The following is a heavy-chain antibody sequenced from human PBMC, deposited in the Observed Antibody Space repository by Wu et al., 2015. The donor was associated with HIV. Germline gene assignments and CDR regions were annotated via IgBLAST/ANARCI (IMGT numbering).Heavy chain of an antibody. CDR3: ARGKLDYDSSWLPWYFDY. Sequence: QVQLVQSGAEVKKPGSSVKVSCKASGGTFSSYAISWVRQAPGQGLEWMGGIIPIFGTANYAQKLQGRVTITTDESTSTAYMELSSLRSEDTAVYYCARGKLDYDSSWLPWYFDYWGQGTLVTSPQ. D-gene: IGHD3-22*01. V-gene: IGHV1-69*05. CDR1: GGTFSSYA. CDR2: IIPIFGTA. J-gene: IGHJ4*02.